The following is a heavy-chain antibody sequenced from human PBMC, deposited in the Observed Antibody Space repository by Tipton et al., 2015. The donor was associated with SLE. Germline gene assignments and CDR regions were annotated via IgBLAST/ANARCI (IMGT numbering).Heavy chain of an antibody. CDR2: IKHDGSET. CDR1: GFTFSTYW. V-gene: IGHV3-7*01. J-gene: IGHJ4*02. Sequence: SLRLSCEASGFTFSTYWMTWVRLAPEKGLEWVANIKHDGSETYYVDSVKGRFTISRDNSKNTVYLQMNSLRAEDTAVYYCAREKNDILTGYFGYWGQGTLVTVPS. CDR3: AREKNDILTGYFGY. D-gene: IGHD3-9*01.